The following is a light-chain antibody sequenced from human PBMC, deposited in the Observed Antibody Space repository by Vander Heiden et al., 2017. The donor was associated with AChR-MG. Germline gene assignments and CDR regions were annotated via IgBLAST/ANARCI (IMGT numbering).Light chain of an antibody. V-gene: IGLV1-40*01. J-gene: IGLJ1*01. CDR1: RSNIGAVYD. CDR3: QSYDSSLSGYA. CDR2: GGS. Sequence: QSVLTQPPSVSGSPGQSVTISCTGRRSNIGAVYDVHWYQQVPGRAPKLLIYGGSKRPSGVPDRFSGTSASLTITGLQAEDEADYYCQSYDSSLSGYAFGTGTKVTVL.